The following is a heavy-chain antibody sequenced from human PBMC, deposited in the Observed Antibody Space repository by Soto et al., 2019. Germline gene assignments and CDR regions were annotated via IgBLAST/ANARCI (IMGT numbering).Heavy chain of an antibody. CDR3: ARHLDYYDSSGYYDY. J-gene: IGHJ4*02. CDR2: IYYSGTT. D-gene: IGHD3-22*01. V-gene: IGHV4-39*01. Sequence: TSETLSLTCNVSGGSISSSTSYWGWIRQPPGKGLEWIGSIYYSGTTYYNPSLKSRLSMSVDTSKNQFSLNLSSVTAADTAVYYCARHLDYYDSSGYYDYWDQGTLVTVSS. CDR1: GGSISSSTSY.